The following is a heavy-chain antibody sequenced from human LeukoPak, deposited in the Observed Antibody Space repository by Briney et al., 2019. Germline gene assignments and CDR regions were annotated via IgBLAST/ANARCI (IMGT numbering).Heavy chain of an antibody. CDR3: ARRGDDYKFDY. CDR2: VDHTGST. Sequence: PSETLSLTCSVSDDSITMYYWTWIRQPPGKGLEWIGYVDHTGSTNFNPSLNGRVSISRDTTKNLFSLKVSSVTAADTAVYYCARRGDDYKFDYWGQGTVVTVSS. J-gene: IGHJ4*02. D-gene: IGHD5-24*01. CDR1: DDSITMYY. V-gene: IGHV4-59*01.